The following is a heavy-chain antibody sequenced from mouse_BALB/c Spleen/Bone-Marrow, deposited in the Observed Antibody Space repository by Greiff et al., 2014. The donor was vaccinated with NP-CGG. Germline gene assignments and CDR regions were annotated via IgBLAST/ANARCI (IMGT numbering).Heavy chain of an antibody. J-gene: IGHJ4*01. CDR3: ARRGSSGAMDY. CDR2: ILPSIGRR. D-gene: IGHD1-3*01. Sequence: QVQLQQSGSELRGPGASVKLSCKGSDSEVFPIAYISWLRKKPGPGFEWIGDILPSIGRRIYGKKFVDKATLDADTVSNAAYLELNSLTSEDSAIYFCARRGSSGAMDYWGQGTSVTVSS. V-gene: IGHV15-2*02. CDR1: DSEVFPIAY.